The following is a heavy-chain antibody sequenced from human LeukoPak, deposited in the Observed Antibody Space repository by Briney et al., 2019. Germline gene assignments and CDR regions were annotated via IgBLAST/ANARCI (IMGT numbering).Heavy chain of an antibody. V-gene: IGHV4-59*01. CDR1: GGSISTYY. D-gene: IGHD6-6*01. J-gene: IGHJ1*01. CDR2: IYHSGST. CDR3: ARGGAARLHFQN. Sequence: SETLSLTCTVSGGSISTYYWNWIRQPPGKGLEWIGYIYHSGSTNYNPSLQSRVTISVDTSENQFSLNLNSVTAADTAVYYCARGGAARLHFQNWGQGTLVTVSS.